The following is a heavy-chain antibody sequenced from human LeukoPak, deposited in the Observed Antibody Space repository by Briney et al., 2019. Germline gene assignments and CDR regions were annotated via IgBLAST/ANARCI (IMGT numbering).Heavy chain of an antibody. D-gene: IGHD4-17*01. CDR1: GFTFSSYS. V-gene: IGHV3-21*01. Sequence: GGSLRLSCAASGFTFSSYSMNWVRQAPGKGLEWVSSISSSSSYIYYADSVKGRFTISRDNAKNLLYLQMNSLRAEDTAVYYCARDPHDYGDYVGFDPWGQGTLVTVSS. J-gene: IGHJ5*02. CDR3: ARDPHDYGDYVGFDP. CDR2: ISSSSSYI.